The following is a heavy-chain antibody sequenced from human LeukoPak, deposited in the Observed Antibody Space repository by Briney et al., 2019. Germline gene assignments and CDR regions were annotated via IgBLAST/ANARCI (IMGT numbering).Heavy chain of an antibody. Sequence: GGSLRLSCAASGFTFSDYYMSWIRQAPGKGLEWVSYISSSGSTIYYADSVKGRFTISRDNAKNSLYLQMNSLRAEDTAVYYCARDFHRWLQRGVTFDYWGQGTLVTVSS. D-gene: IGHD5-24*01. V-gene: IGHV3-11*01. CDR2: ISSSGSTI. CDR1: GFTFSDYY. CDR3: ARDFHRWLQRGVTFDY. J-gene: IGHJ4*02.